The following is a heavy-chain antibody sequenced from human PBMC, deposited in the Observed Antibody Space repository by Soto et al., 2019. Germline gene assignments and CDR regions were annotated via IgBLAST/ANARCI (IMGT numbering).Heavy chain of an antibody. Sequence: EVQLVESGGGLVQPGGSLRLSCAASGFTFSSYWMSWVRRAPGKGLEWVANIKQDGSEKYYVDSVKGRFTISRDNAKNSLYLQMNSLRAEDTAVYYCASERRRDGYNYAFDIWGQGTMVTVSS. CDR2: IKQDGSEK. D-gene: IGHD5-12*01. CDR3: ASERRRDGYNYAFDI. CDR1: GFTFSSYW. V-gene: IGHV3-7*05. J-gene: IGHJ3*02.